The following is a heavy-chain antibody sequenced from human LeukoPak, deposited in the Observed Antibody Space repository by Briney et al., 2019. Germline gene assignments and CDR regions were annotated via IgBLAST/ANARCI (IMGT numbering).Heavy chain of an antibody. D-gene: IGHD3-22*01. V-gene: IGHV3-48*04. CDR1: GFTFSSYS. J-gene: IGHJ4*02. CDR3: ARRHYYYDSSGANYDY. Sequence: GGSLRLSCAASGFTFSSYSMNWVRQAPGKGLEWVSYISSSSSTIYYADSVKGRFTISRDNAKNSLYLQMNSLRAEDTAVYYCARRHYYYDSSGANYDYWGQGTLVTVSS. CDR2: ISSSSSTI.